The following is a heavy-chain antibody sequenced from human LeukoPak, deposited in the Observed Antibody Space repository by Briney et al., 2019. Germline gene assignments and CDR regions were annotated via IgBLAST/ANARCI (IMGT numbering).Heavy chain of an antibody. Sequence: GASVKVSCKASGYTFTSYGISWVLQAPGQGLEWMGWISAYNGNTNYAQKLQGRVTMTTDTSTSTAYMELRSLRSDDTAVYYCARDRDQLLLSWFDPWGQGTLVTVSS. J-gene: IGHJ5*02. D-gene: IGHD2-2*01. V-gene: IGHV1-18*01. CDR2: ISAYNGNT. CDR3: ARDRDQLLLSWFDP. CDR1: GYTFTSYG.